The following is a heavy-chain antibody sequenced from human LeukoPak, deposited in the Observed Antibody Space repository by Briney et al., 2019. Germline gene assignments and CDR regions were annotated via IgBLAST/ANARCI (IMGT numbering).Heavy chain of an antibody. CDR3: TTEGYDYVWGSYRSGFDY. CDR1: GFTFSNAW. Sequence: TGGSLRLSXAASGFTFSNAWMSWVRQAPGKGLEWDGRIKSKTDGGTTDYAAPVKGRLTISRDDSKNTLYLQMNSLKTEDTAVYYCTTEGYDYVWGSYRSGFDYWGQGTLVTVSS. D-gene: IGHD3-16*02. J-gene: IGHJ4*02. CDR2: IKSKTDGGTT. V-gene: IGHV3-15*01.